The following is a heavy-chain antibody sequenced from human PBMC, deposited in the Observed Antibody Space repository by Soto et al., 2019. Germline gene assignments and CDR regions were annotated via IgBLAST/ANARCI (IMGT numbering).Heavy chain of an antibody. J-gene: IGHJ6*02. CDR3: AGAWIHPVPYYYYGMDV. CDR1: GGTFSSYA. D-gene: IGHD5-18*01. V-gene: IGHV1-69*13. CDR2: IIPIFGTA. Sequence: ASVKVSCKASGGTFSSYAISWVRQAPGQGLEWMGGIIPIFGTANYAQKFQGRVTITADESTSTAYMELSSLRSEDTAVYYCAGAWIHPVPYYYYGMDVWGQGTTVTVSS.